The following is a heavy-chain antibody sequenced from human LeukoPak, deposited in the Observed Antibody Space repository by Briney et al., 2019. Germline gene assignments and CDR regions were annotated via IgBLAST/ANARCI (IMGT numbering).Heavy chain of an antibody. CDR2: INHSGST. CDR1: GGSFSGYY. J-gene: IGHJ5*02. V-gene: IGHV4-34*01. D-gene: IGHD3-10*01. CDR3: ARGRGSGIGDWFDP. Sequence: SETLSLTCAVYGGSFSGYYWSWIRQPPGKGLEWIGEINHSGSTNYNPSLKSRVTISVDTSKNQFSLKLSSVTAADTAVYYCARGRGSGIGDWFDPWGQGTLVTVSP.